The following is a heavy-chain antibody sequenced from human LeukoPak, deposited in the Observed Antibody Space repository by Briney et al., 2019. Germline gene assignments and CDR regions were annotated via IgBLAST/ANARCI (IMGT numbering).Heavy chain of an antibody. V-gene: IGHV3-7*01. CDR3: ARDSPYSDSFAYDY. CDR1: GCTFSSYW. J-gene: IGHJ4*02. CDR2: INLDGSEK. Sequence: QAGGSLRFSCAASGCTFSSYWMSWVRQAPGKGLEWVANINLDGSEKYYVDSVKGRFTISRDNAKNSLYLQMRSLRAEDTAIYYCARDSPYSDSFAYDYWGQGTLVTVSS. D-gene: IGHD1-26*01.